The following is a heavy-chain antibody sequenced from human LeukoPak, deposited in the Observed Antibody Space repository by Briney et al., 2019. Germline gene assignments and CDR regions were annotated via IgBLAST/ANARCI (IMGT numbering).Heavy chain of an antibody. J-gene: IGHJ5*02. CDR1: GYTLTELS. D-gene: IGHD1-26*01. CDR2: FDPEDGET. CDR3: ARWRRGSGSYNWFDP. Sequence: ASVKVSCKVSGYTLTELSMHWVRQAPGKGLEWMGGFDPEDGETIYAQKFQGRVTVTEDTSTDTAYMELSSLRSEDTAVYYCARWRRGSGSYNWFDPWGQGTLVTVSS. V-gene: IGHV1-24*01.